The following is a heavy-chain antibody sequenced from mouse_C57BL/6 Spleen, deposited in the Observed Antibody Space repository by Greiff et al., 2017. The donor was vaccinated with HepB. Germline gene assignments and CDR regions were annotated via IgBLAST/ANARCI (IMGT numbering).Heavy chain of an antibody. V-gene: IGHV2-6*03. Sequence: VKLQESGPGLVAPSQSLSITCTVSGFSLTSYGVHWVRQPPGKGLEWLVVIWSDGSTTYNSALKSRLSISKDNSKSQVFLKMNSLQTDDTAMYYCARPLKPYYYAMDYWGQGTSVTVSS. J-gene: IGHJ4*01. CDR2: IWSDGST. CDR1: GFSLTSYG. CDR3: ARPLKPYYYAMDY.